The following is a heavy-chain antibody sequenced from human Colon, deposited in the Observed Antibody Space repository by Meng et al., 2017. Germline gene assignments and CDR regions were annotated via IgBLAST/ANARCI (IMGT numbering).Heavy chain of an antibody. CDR2: IGPDGSET. J-gene: IGHJ4*02. D-gene: IGHD6-13*01. V-gene: IGHV3-7*01. CDR3: TRLFKSWSGY. Sequence: GESLKISCAASGSSLSSSWMSWVRQAPGKGLEWVANIGPDGSETYYVDSVKGRFTISRDNAKNSLYLQMKSLRAEDTAVYYCTRLFKSWSGYWGQGTLVTVYS. CDR1: GSSLSSSW.